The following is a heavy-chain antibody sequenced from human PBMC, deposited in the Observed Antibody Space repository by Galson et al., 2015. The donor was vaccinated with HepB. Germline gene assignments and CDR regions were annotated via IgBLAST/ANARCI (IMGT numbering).Heavy chain of an antibody. CDR3: ARDGYSIGKSFDY. CDR1: GFTFSSYS. D-gene: IGHD6-19*01. V-gene: IGHV3-21*01. Sequence: SLRLSCAASGFTFSSYSMNWVRQAPGKGLEWVSSITSSSTFIYDADSVKGRFTISRDNAKNALYLQMKSLRADDTAVYYCARDGYSIGKSFDYWGRGTLVAVSS. J-gene: IGHJ4*02. CDR2: ITSSSTFI.